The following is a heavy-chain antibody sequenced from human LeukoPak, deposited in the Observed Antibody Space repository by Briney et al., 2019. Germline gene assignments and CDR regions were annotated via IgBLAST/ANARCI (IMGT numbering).Heavy chain of an antibody. Sequence: ASVKVSCKASGYTFTGYYMHWVRQAPGQGLEWMGWINPNSGGTNYAQKFQGRVTMTRDTSISTAYMELSRLRSDDTAVYYCAKEWGPAVAGTFDYWGQGTLVTVSS. V-gene: IGHV1-2*02. CDR2: INPNSGGT. CDR3: AKEWGPAVAGTFDY. D-gene: IGHD6-19*01. CDR1: GYTFTGYY. J-gene: IGHJ4*02.